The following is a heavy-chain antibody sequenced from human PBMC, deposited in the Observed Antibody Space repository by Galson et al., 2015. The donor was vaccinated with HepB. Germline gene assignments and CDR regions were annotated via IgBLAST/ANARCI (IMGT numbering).Heavy chain of an antibody. CDR3: ARNDECSSTSCYGNFDY. CDR1: GGTFSSYT. V-gene: IGHV1-69*02. CDR2: IIPILGIA. D-gene: IGHD2-2*01. J-gene: IGHJ4*02. Sequence: SVKVSCKASGGTFSSYTISWVRQAPGQGLEWMGRIIPILGIANYAQKFQGRVTITADKPTSTAYMELSSLRSEDTAVYYCARNDECSSTSCYGNFDYWGQGTLVTVSS.